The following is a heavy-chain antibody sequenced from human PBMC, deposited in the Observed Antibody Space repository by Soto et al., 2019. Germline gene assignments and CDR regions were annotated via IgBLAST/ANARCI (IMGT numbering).Heavy chain of an antibody. J-gene: IGHJ6*02. Sequence: GGSLRLSCTASGFTFGDYAMSWVRQAPGKGLEWVGFIRSKAYGGTTEYAASVKGRFTISRDDSKSIAYLQMNSLKTEDTAVYYCTRDYSSSWYSAGMDVWGQGTTVTVYS. CDR2: IRSKAYGGTT. CDR1: GFTFGDYA. V-gene: IGHV3-49*04. D-gene: IGHD6-13*01. CDR3: TRDYSSSWYSAGMDV.